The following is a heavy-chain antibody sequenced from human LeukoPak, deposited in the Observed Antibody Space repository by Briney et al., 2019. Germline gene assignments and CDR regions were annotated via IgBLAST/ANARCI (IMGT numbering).Heavy chain of an antibody. J-gene: IGHJ3*02. CDR1: GFTFSNYW. CDR3: ARESPYYYDSPDAFDI. Sequence: GGSLRLSCAASGFTFSNYWMNWVRQAPGKGLEWVANIKEDGSEKYYADSVKGRFTISRDNAKNSLYLQMNSLRAEDTAVYYCARESPYYYDSPDAFDIWGQGTMVTVSS. CDR2: IKEDGSEK. V-gene: IGHV3-7*03. D-gene: IGHD3-22*01.